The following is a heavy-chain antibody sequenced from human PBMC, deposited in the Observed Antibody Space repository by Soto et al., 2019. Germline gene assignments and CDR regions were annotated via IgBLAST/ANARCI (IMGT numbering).Heavy chain of an antibody. CDR3: AKDIIQIVGATDY. Sequence: WGSLRLSCAASGFTFSSYAIIWCRHSPGKGLEWVSAISGSGGSTYYADSVKGRFTISRDNSKNTLYLQMNSLRAEDTAVYYCAKDIIQIVGATDYWGQGTLVTVSS. V-gene: IGHV3-23*01. D-gene: IGHD1-26*01. CDR2: ISGSGGST. J-gene: IGHJ4*02. CDR1: GFTFSSYA.